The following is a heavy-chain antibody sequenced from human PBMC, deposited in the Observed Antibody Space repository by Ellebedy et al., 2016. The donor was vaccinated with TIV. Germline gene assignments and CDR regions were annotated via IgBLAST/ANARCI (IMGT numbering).Heavy chain of an antibody. J-gene: IGHJ5*02. CDR1: GYTFTSYE. CDR2: MNPNSGDT. V-gene: IGHV1-8*01. CDR3: ARGASKGDNSRFDP. Sequence: AASVKVSCKATGYTFTSYEIHWVRQATGQGLEWMGCMNPNSGDTGYAPKFQGRVTMTRNTSLATAYMDLNSLRSDDTAVYYCARGASKGDNSRFDPWGQGTQVTVAS. D-gene: IGHD1-1*01.